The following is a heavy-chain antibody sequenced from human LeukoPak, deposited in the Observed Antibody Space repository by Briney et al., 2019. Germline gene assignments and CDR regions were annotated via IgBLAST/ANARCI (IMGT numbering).Heavy chain of an antibody. Sequence: SETLSLTCAVYGGSFSGYYWSWIRQPPGKGLEWIGSIYSSGSTYYNPSLKSRVIIMIDTPKNHFSLTLSSVTAADTAVYYCARSDGYGLVGIWGQGTMVTVSS. V-gene: IGHV4-34*01. J-gene: IGHJ3*02. CDR2: IYSSGST. CDR3: ARSDGYGLVGI. CDR1: GGSFSGYY. D-gene: IGHD3-10*01.